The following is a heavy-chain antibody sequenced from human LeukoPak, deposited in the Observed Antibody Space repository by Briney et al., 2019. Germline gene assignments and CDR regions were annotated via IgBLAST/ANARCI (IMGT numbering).Heavy chain of an antibody. CDR2: INHSGST. Sequence: PSETLSLTCAVYGGSFSGYYWSWIRQPPGKGLEWIGEINHSGSTNYNPSLKSRVTISVDTSKNQFSLKLSSVTAADTAVYYCARGDFGVIDYWGQGTLVTVSS. J-gene: IGHJ4*02. CDR3: ARGDFGVIDY. CDR1: GGSFSGYY. V-gene: IGHV4-34*01. D-gene: IGHD3-3*01.